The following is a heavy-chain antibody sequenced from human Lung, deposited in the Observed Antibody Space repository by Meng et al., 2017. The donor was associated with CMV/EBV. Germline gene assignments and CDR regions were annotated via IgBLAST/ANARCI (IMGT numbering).Heavy chain of an antibody. Sequence: GESLKISCAASGFTFSSYAMHWVRQAPGKGLEWVANIKKDGSEKNYLGSVKGRFTISRDNAKNSLYLQMNRLRVEDTAVYYCARDFDYWGQGTLVTVSS. V-gene: IGHV3-7*01. J-gene: IGHJ4*02. CDR1: GFTFSSYA. CDR2: IKKDGSEK. CDR3: ARDFDY.